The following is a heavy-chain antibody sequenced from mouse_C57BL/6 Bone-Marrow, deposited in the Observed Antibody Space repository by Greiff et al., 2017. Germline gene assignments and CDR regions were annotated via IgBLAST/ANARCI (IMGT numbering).Heavy chain of an antibody. Sequence: EVKLVASGGDLVKPGGSLKLSCAASGFTFRSYGMSWVRQTPDQRLEWVTTISSGGSYNYYPYSVKGRFTLSRDHAKNTLYLQLRSLKSEDTAMYYYARLSFYGGFAYWCRGTLVTVSA. CDR3: ARLSFYGGFAY. D-gene: IGHD1-1*01. J-gene: IGHJ3*01. CDR2: ISSGGSYN. V-gene: IGHV5-6*01. CDR1: GFTFRSYG.